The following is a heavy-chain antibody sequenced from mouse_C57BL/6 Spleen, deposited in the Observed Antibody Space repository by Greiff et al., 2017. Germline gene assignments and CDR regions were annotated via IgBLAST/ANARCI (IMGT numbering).Heavy chain of an antibody. J-gene: IGHJ4*01. D-gene: IGHD2-4*01. CDR2: IDPETGGT. Sequence: VQLQQSGAELVRPGASVTLSCKASGYTFTDYEMHWVKQTPVHGLEWIGAIDPETGGTAYNQKFKGKAILTADKSSSTAYMELRSLTSEDSAFYYCTRYDYDDGNYYAMDYWGQGTSVTVSS. CDR1: GYTFTDYE. V-gene: IGHV1-15*01. CDR3: TRYDYDDGNYYAMDY.